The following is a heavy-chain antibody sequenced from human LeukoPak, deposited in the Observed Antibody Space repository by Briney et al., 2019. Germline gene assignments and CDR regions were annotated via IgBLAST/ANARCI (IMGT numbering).Heavy chain of an antibody. CDR1: GGSISSYY. J-gene: IGHJ3*02. V-gene: IGHV4-59*08. CDR2: IYYSGST. Sequence: SETLSLTCTVSGGSISSYYWSWIRQPPGKGLEWIGYIYYSGSTNYNPSPKSRVTISVDTSKNQFSLKLSSVTAADTAVYYCASGAWGSGAFDIWGQGTMVTVSS. CDR3: ASGAWGSGAFDI. D-gene: IGHD2-21*02.